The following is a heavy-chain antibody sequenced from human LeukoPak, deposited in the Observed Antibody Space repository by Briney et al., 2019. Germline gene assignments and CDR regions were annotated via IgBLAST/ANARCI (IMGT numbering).Heavy chain of an antibody. D-gene: IGHD2-15*01. CDR2: FDPEDGET. CDR3: ATRYCSGGSCPNYYYYYMDV. V-gene: IGHV1-24*01. J-gene: IGHJ6*03. Sequence: ASVKVSCKASGGTFSSYAISWVRQAPGQGLEWMGGFDPEDGETIYAQKFQGRVTMAEDTSTDTAYMELSSLRSEDTAVYYCATRYCSGGSCPNYYYYYMDVWGKGTTVTISS. CDR1: GGTFSSYA.